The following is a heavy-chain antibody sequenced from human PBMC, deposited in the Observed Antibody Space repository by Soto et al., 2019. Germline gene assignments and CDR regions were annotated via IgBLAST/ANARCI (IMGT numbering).Heavy chain of an antibody. CDR2: IKQDGSEK. V-gene: IGHV3-7*01. J-gene: IGHJ6*02. CDR3: AIIASTGRGWDV. Sequence: EVQLVESGGGLVQPGGSLRLSCADSGFTFSSYWMSWVRQAPVKGLEWVGNIKQDGSEKNYVDSVKGRFTISRDNAKNSMYLQMNSLRAEDTAVYYCAIIASTGRGWDVWGQGTTVGVSS. D-gene: IGHD6-13*01. CDR1: GFTFSSYW.